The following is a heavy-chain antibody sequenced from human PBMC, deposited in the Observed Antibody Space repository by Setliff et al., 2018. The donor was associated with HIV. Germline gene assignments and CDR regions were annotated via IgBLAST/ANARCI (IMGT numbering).Heavy chain of an antibody. CDR3: ARARITMTGGRLEPYAFDR. J-gene: IGHJ3*01. V-gene: IGHV4-4*07. Sequence: SETLSLTCTVSGGFFSTYYWSWIRQPAGEGLEYIGRVHSTGTTIYNPSLKSRVTMSVDTSKNQLSLKLRSVTAADTAVYYCARARITMTGGRLEPYAFDRWGQGTKVTVSS. D-gene: IGHD3-22*01. CDR1: GGFFSTYY. CDR2: VHSTGTT.